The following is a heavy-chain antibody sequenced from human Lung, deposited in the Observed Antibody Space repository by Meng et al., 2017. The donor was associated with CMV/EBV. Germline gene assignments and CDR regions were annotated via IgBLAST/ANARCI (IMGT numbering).Heavy chain of an antibody. Sequence: GESLKISCVGSGYKFSGYEMNWVRQAPGKGLEWLSYISHSGTTTYEADSVKGRFIISRDNGKNSLYLLMNSLRDEDTAVYYCVRGSGSCSKCFFDYWGQGXLVTVSS. CDR2: ISHSGTTT. V-gene: IGHV3-48*03. J-gene: IGHJ4*02. D-gene: IGHD3-10*01. CDR1: GYKFSGYE. CDR3: VRGSGSCSKCFFDY.